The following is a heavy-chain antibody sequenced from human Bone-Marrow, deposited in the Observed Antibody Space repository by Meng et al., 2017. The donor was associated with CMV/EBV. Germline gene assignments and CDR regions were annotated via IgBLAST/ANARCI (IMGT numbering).Heavy chain of an antibody. CDR1: GGTFSSYA. Sequence: SVKVFCKASGGTFSSYAISWVRQAPGQGLEWMGGIIPIFGTANYAQKFQGRVTITTDESTSTAYMELSSLRSEDTAVYYCASSPTPEPLLRLPDRYYYYGMDVWGQGTTVTVAS. V-gene: IGHV1-69*05. D-gene: IGHD3-16*01. J-gene: IGHJ6*02. CDR3: ASSPTPEPLLRLPDRYYYYGMDV. CDR2: IIPIFGTA.